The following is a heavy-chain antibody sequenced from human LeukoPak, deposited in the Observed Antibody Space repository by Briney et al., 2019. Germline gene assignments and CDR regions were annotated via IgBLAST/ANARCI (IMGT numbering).Heavy chain of an antibody. J-gene: IGHJ4*02. D-gene: IGHD1-26*01. CDR2: ISSGGST. Sequence: PGGYLRLSCAAAGFTFNNYAMSWVRQAPGKGLKWFSGISSGGSTYYADSVKGRFTISRDNSKNTLYLQMNSLRAEDTAVYYCAKDTYSTSPYYFDYWGQGTLVTVSS. CDR3: AKDTYSTSPYYFDY. CDR1: GFTFNNYA. V-gene: IGHV3-23*01.